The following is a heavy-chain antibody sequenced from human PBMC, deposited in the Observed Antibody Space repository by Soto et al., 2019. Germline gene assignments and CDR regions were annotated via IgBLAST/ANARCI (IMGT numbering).Heavy chain of an antibody. CDR1: GGSISSYY. Sequence: SETLSLTCTVSGGSISSYYWSWIRQPPGKGLEWIGYIYYSGSTNYNPPLKSRVTISVDTSKNQFSLKLSSVTAADTAVYYCARGVKIWYPPQMWFDPWGQGALVTVSS. V-gene: IGHV4-59*01. CDR2: IYYSGST. CDR3: ARGVKIWYPPQMWFDP. J-gene: IGHJ5*02. D-gene: IGHD2-8*01.